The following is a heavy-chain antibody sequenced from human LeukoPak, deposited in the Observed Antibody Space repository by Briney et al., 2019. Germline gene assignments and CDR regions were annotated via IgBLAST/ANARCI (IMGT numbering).Heavy chain of an antibody. CDR2: IAYDGSRA. D-gene: IGHD1-14*01. CDR1: GFTFGGYG. V-gene: IGHV3-33*01. J-gene: IGHJ4*02. CDR3: TRYNNDHFDY. Sequence: GGSLRLSCAGSGFTFGGYGMHWFRQTPGKGLEWVAVIAYDGSRAFYADSAKGRFTISRDNSKNTMSVQMDDLRAEDTAVYYCTRYNNDHFDYWGQGTLVTVSS.